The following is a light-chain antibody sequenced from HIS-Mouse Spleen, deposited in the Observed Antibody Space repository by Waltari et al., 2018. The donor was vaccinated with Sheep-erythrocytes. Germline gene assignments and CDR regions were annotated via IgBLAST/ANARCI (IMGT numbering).Light chain of an antibody. J-gene: IGLJ3*02. CDR3: CSYAGSSTPWV. Sequence: QSALTQPASVSGSPGQPTTISCTGTSSDVGSYNLVSWYQQHPGKAPKLMIYEGSKRPSGVSNRFSGSKSGNTASLTISGLQAEDEADYYCCSYAGSSTPWVFGGGTKLTVL. V-gene: IGLV2-23*01. CDR2: EGS. CDR1: SSDVGSYNL.